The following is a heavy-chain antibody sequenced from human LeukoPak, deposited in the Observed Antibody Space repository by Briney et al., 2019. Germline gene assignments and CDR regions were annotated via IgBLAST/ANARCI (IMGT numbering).Heavy chain of an antibody. CDR3: ARDGSGWSAEYFQH. D-gene: IGHD6-19*01. J-gene: IGHJ1*01. V-gene: IGHV7-4-1*02. CDR1: GYTLTSHA. CDR2: INTNTGNP. Sequence: ASVKVSCKASGYTLTSHALSWVRQAPGQGLEWMGWINTNTGNPTYAQGFTGRFVFSLDTSVSTAYLQISSLKAEDTAVYYCARDGSGWSAEYFQHWGQGTLVTVSS.